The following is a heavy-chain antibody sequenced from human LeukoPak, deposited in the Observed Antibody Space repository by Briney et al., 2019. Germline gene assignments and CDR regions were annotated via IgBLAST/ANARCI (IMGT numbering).Heavy chain of an antibody. J-gene: IGHJ4*02. V-gene: IGHV3-23*01. CDR3: AKGDDGGDSGYFDY. CDR1: GFTLSSYD. Sequence: GGSLRLSCAACGFTLSSYDMSWVRQAPGKGVEWVSGIFGSGGTTYYAASVKGRFTLSRDNSKNTLYLQVKSLRAEDTAVYYCAKGDDGGDSGYFDYWGQGTLVTVSS. CDR2: IFGSGGTT. D-gene: IGHD4-23*01.